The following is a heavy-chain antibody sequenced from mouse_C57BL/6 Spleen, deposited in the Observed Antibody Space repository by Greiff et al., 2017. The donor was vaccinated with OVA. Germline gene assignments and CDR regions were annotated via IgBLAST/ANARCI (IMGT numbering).Heavy chain of an antibody. J-gene: IGHJ1*03. V-gene: IGHV3-6*01. CDR1: GYSITSGYY. D-gene: IGHD2-10*01. Sequence: ESGPGLVKPSQSLSLTCSVTGYSITSGYYWNWIRQFPGNKLEWMGYISYDGSNNYNPSLKNRISITRDTSKNQFFLKLNSVTTEDTATYYCARDLLPDWYFDVWGTGTTVTVSS. CDR2: ISYDGSN. CDR3: ARDLLPDWYFDV.